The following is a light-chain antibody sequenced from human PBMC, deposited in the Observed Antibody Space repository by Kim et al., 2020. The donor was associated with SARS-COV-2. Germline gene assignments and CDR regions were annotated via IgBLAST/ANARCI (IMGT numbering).Light chain of an antibody. CDR3: QAWDSTTVV. V-gene: IGLV3-1*01. CDR1: KLGDKY. Sequence: GSPGQTATITCSGDKLGDKYAYWYQQKPGQSPVLVIYQVTKRPSGIPERFSGSSSGNTATLTISGTQAMEEADYYCQAWDSTTVVFGGGTKLTVL. J-gene: IGLJ2*01. CDR2: QVT.